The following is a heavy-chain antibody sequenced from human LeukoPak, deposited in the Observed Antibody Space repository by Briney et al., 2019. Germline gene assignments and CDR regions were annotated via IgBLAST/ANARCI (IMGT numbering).Heavy chain of an antibody. V-gene: IGHV3-74*01. Sequence: GSLRLSCAASGFSFGNNYIHWVRQAPGKGLVWVARINSDGLTNYADSVKGRFTISRDNAMNTLSLEMHSLRADDTAIYFCARARFGRNGMDVWGHGTTVSVSS. CDR1: GFSFGNNY. CDR3: ARARFGRNGMDV. D-gene: IGHD3-10*01. J-gene: IGHJ6*01. CDR2: INSDGLT.